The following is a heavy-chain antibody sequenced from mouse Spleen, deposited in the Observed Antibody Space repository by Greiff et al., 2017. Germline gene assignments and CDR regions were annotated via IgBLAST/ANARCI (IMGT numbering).Heavy chain of an antibody. V-gene: IGHV14-1*01. CDR2: IDPEDGDT. CDR1: GFNITDYY. D-gene: IGHD2-1*01. Sequence: EVQLQQSGAELVRPGASVKLSCTASGFNITDYYMHWVKQRPEQGLEWIGRIDPEDGDTEYAPKFQGKATMTADTSSNTAYLQLSSLTSEDTAVYYCRGKLHSYDYAMDYWGQGTSVTVSS. CDR3: RGKLHSYDYAMDY. J-gene: IGHJ4*01.